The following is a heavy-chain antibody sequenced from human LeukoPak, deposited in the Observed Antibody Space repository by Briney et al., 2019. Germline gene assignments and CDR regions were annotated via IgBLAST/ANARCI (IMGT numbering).Heavy chain of an antibody. D-gene: IGHD6-25*01. CDR3: ARERGTQTYYYYGMDV. V-gene: IGHV3-48*03. J-gene: IGHJ6*02. CDR1: GFTFSSYE. Sequence: GGSLRLSCAASGFTFSSYEMNWVRQAPGKGLEWVSYISSSGSTIYYADSVKGRFPISRDNAKNSLYLQMNRVRAEDTAVYYCARERGTQTYYYYGMDVWGQGTTVTVSS. CDR2: ISSSGSTI.